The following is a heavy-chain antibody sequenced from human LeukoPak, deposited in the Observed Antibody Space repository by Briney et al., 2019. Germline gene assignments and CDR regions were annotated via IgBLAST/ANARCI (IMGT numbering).Heavy chain of an antibody. V-gene: IGHV6-1*01. D-gene: IGHD6-13*01. CDR3: ARDSPYSSSWYVRGHFDY. CDR1: GDSVSSNSAA. Sequence: SQTLSLTCAISGDSVSSNSAAWNWIRQSPSRGLEWLGRTYYRSKWYNDYAVSVKSRITINPDTSKNRFSLQLNSVTPEDTAVYYCARDSPYSSSWYVRGHFDYWGQGTLVTVSS. CDR2: TYYRSKWYN. J-gene: IGHJ4*02.